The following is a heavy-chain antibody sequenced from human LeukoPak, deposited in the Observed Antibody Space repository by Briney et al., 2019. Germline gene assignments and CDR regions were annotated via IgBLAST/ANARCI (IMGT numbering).Heavy chain of an antibody. Sequence: GGSLRLSCSASGFTFSSYAMHWVRQAPGKGLEYVSAISSNGGSTYYADSVKGRFTISRDNSKNTLYLQMSSLRAEDTAVYYCVKDPVVAATRDYYYGMDVWGKGTTVTVSS. J-gene: IGHJ6*04. CDR1: GFTFSSYA. D-gene: IGHD2-15*01. CDR2: ISSNGGST. V-gene: IGHV3-64D*06. CDR3: VKDPVVAATRDYYYGMDV.